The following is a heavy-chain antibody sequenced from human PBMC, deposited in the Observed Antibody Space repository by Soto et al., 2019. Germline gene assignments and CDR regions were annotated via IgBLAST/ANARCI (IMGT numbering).Heavy chain of an antibody. CDR2: IRPDGGEQ. V-gene: IGHV3-7*05. CDR1: GLSFNNYW. D-gene: IGHD5-18*01. J-gene: IGHJ4*02. Sequence: VQLVESGGDLVQPGGSLRLSCAASGLSFNNYWMSWVRQAPGKGLEWVANIRPDGGEQHYVDSVKGRFIFSRDNAKSSVSLQMNNLRVDDTAVYYCATSRGYGYEYWGQGTLVTVSS. CDR3: ATSRGYGYEY.